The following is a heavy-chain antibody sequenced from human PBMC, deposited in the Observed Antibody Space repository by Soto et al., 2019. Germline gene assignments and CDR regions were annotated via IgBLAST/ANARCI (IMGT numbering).Heavy chain of an antibody. V-gene: IGHV1-3*01. J-gene: IGHJ5*02. D-gene: IGHD6-19*01. CDR2: INAGNGNT. CDR1: GYTFTSYA. CDR3: ARVKNSSGWYFWWFAP. Sequence: ASVKVSCKASGYTFTSYAMHWVRQAPGQRLEWMGWINAGNGNTKYSQKFQGRVTITRDTSASTAYMELSSLRSEDTAVYYCARVKNSSGWYFWWFAPWGQGTLVTVSS.